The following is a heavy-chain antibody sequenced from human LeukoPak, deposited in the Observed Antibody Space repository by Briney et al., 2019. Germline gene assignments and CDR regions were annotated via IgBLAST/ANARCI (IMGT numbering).Heavy chain of an antibody. CDR3: ARDHSSWSGWFDP. V-gene: IGHV4-59*01. D-gene: IGHD6-6*01. Sequence: PSETLSLTCRVPGGSITNYYWSWVRQPPGKGLERGGFIYYSGTTNYNPSLKSRVPISVDTSKNQFSLKLTSVTAADAAVYYCARDHSSWSGWFDPWGQGTLVTVSS. CDR2: IYYSGTT. J-gene: IGHJ5*02. CDR1: GGSITNYY.